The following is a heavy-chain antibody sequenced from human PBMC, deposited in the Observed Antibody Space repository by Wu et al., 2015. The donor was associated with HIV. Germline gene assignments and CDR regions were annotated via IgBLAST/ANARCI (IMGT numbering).Heavy chain of an antibody. D-gene: IGHD3-16*01. J-gene: IGHJ6*02. V-gene: IGHV1-69*05. CDR1: GGSFSSYT. Sequence: QVEVVQSGAEVREPGSSVKVSCKASGGSFSSYTIFWVRQAPGQGLECMGGIIVAFNTADYVKHFQGRVSFTTDESTDTAYMEIKSLRFEDTAIYFCAVTSQDGGLYYFGLDVWGLRDHGHRLL. CDR3: AVTSQDGGLYYFGLDV. CDR2: IIVAFNTA.